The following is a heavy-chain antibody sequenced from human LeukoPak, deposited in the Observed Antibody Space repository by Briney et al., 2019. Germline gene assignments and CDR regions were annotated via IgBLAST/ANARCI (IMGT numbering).Heavy chain of an antibody. D-gene: IGHD3-3*01. CDR2: INPNSGGT. Sequence: ASVKVSCKASGYTFTGYYMHWVRQAPGQGLEWMGWINPNSGGTNYAQKFQGRVTMTRDTSISTAYMELSRLRSDDPAVYYCARDMGPASYDFWSGHYYMDVWGKGTTVTVSS. CDR1: GYTFTGYY. J-gene: IGHJ6*03. CDR3: ARDMGPASYDFWSGHYYMDV. V-gene: IGHV1-2*02.